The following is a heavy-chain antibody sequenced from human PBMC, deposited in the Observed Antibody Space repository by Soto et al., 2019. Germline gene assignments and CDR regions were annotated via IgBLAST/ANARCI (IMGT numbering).Heavy chain of an antibody. V-gene: IGHV3-33*01. D-gene: IGHD2-21*01. Sequence: QVQLVESGGGVVQPGRSLRLSCAASGFTFSSHGMHWVRQAPGKGLEWVAVIWYDGSNKYYADSVKGRFSISRDNSKDTLYLQVNSLRAEDTAVYHCARWGDGKRMDYWGQGILVTVSS. J-gene: IGHJ4*02. CDR3: ARWGDGKRMDY. CDR2: IWYDGSNK. CDR1: GFTFSSHG.